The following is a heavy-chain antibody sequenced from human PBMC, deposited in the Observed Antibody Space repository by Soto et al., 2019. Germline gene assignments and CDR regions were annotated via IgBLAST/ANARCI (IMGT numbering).Heavy chain of an antibody. CDR2: IIPIFGTA. V-gene: IGHV1-69*13. Sequence: SVKVSCKASGGTFSSYAISWVRQAPGQGLEWMGGIIPIFGTANYAQKFQGRVTVTADESTSTAYMELSSLRSEDTAVYYCARERGYSSSWYEFAYWGQGTLVTVSS. D-gene: IGHD6-13*01. CDR3: ARERGYSSSWYEFAY. J-gene: IGHJ4*02. CDR1: GGTFSSYA.